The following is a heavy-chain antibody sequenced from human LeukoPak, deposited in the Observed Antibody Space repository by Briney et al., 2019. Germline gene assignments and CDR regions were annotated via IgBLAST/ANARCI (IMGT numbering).Heavy chain of an antibody. V-gene: IGHV3-21*01. D-gene: IGHD3-9*01. J-gene: IGHJ4*02. Sequence: GGSLRLSCAASGFTFSSYSMNWVRQAPGKGLEWVSSISSSSSYIYYADSVKGRFTISRDNAKNSLYLQMKSLRAEDTAVYYCARDVGRYFDWSGFDYWGQGTLVTVSS. CDR3: ARDVGRYFDWSGFDY. CDR1: GFTFSSYS. CDR2: ISSSSSYI.